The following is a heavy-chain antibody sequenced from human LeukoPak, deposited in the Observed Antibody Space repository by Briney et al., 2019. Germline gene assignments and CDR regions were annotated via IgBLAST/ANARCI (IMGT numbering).Heavy chain of an antibody. J-gene: IGHJ3*02. D-gene: IGHD3-3*02. CDR2: MYSSGGT. CDR1: GVSISSYY. CDR3: ARERIRPSLGSDAFDI. Sequence: SETLSLTCTVSGVSISSYYWSWIRQPPGKGLEWIGYMYSSGGTNYTPSLKSRVTISGDTSKNQFSLKLTSVTAADTAVYYCARERIRPSLGSDAFDIWGQGTMVTVSS. V-gene: IGHV4-59*12.